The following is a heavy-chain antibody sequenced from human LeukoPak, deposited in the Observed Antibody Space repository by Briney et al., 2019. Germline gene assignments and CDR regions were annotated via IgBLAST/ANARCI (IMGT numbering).Heavy chain of an antibody. CDR1: GGSISSYY. D-gene: IGHD3-3*01. J-gene: IGHJ3*02. CDR3: ASEGDFWSGVGAFDI. Sequence: SETLSLTCTVSGGSISSYYWSWIRQPAGEGLEWIGRIYTSGSTNYNPSLKSRVTMSVDTSKNQFSLKLSSVTAADTAVYYCASEGDFWSGVGAFDIWGQGTMVTVSS. CDR2: IYTSGST. V-gene: IGHV4-4*07.